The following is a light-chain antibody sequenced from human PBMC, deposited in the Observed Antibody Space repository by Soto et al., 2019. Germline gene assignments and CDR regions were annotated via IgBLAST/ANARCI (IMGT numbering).Light chain of an antibody. V-gene: IGLV2-8*01. Sequence: QSVLTQPPSASGSPGQSVTISCTGTSSDVGGYNYVSWFQQHPGKAPKLIIHEVNQRPSGVPDRFSGSKSGNTASLTVSGLQAEDEADYYCSSYTSSSPCVFGTGTKVTVL. CDR2: EVN. CDR3: SSYTSSSPCV. CDR1: SSDVGGYNY. J-gene: IGLJ1*01.